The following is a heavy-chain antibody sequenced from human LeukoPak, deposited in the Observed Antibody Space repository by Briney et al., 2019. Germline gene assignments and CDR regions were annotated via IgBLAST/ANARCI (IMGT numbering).Heavy chain of an antibody. CDR2: IYYSGST. V-gene: IGHV4-59*01. D-gene: IGHD5-18*01. J-gene: IGHJ3*02. Sequence: PSETLSLTCTVSGGSISSYYWSWIRQPPGKGLGWIGYIYYSGSTNYYPSLKSRVTISVDTSKNQFSLKLSSVTAADTAVYYCARDHDTGNAFDIWGQGTMVTVSS. CDR3: ARDHDTGNAFDI. CDR1: GGSISSYY.